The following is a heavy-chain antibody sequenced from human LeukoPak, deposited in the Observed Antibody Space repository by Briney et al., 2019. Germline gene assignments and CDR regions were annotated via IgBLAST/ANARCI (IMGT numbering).Heavy chain of an antibody. CDR3: AKGPLRGTAAAIDY. V-gene: IGHV3-30-3*01. Sequence: GGSLRLSCAASGFTFSSYAMHWVRQAPGKGLEWVAVISYDGSNKYYADSVKGRFTISRDISTDTLWLQMDSLRTEDTAVYYCAKGPLRGTAAAIDYWGQGTLVTASS. D-gene: IGHD2-2*01. CDR1: GFTFSSYA. CDR2: ISYDGSNK. J-gene: IGHJ4*02.